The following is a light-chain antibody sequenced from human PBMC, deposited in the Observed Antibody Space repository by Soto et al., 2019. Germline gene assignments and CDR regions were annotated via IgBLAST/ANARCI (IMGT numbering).Light chain of an antibody. CDR3: SSYTSSSTLVV. CDR1: SSDVGGYNY. J-gene: IGLJ2*01. V-gene: IGLV2-14*01. Sequence: QSALTQPASVSGSPGQSITISCTGTSSDVGGYNYVSWYQQHPGKATKLMIYDVSNRPSGVYNRFSGSKSGNTASLTISGLQAEDEADYYCSSYTSSSTLVVFGGGTKLTVL. CDR2: DVS.